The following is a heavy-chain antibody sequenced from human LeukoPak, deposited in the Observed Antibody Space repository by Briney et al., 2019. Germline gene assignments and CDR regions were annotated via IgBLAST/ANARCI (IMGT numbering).Heavy chain of an antibody. CDR2: IIPIFGTA. V-gene: IGHV1-69*13. D-gene: IGHD6-19*01. CDR3: ARESSGWSGGAFDI. Sequence: RASVKVSCKASGGTFSSYAISWVRQAPGQGLEWMGGIIPIFGTANYAQKFQGRVTITADESTSTAYMELSSLRSEDTAVYYCARESSGWSGGAFDIWGQGTMVTVSS. J-gene: IGHJ3*02. CDR1: GGTFSSYA.